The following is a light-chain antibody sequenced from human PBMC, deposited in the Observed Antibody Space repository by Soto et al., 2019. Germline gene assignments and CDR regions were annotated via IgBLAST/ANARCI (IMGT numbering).Light chain of an antibody. V-gene: IGKV1-9*01. CDR1: QGISNY. CDR3: QQFLSKPRT. CDR2: AAS. Sequence: DILLTQSPSSLSASLGDRVTITCRASQGISNYLAWYQQKPGKAPRSLIYAASTLHSGVPSRFSGSGSGTEFTLTISSLQPEDFGTYYCQQFLSKPRTFGQGTKVDFK. J-gene: IGKJ1*01.